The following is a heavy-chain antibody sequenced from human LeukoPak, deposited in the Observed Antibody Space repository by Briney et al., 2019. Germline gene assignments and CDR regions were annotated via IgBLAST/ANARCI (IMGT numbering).Heavy chain of an antibody. V-gene: IGHV1-2*02. J-gene: IGHJ5*02. D-gene: IGHD2-21*01. CDR3: ARADRLHGGPYLIGP. CDR1: GYSFTDYY. Sequence: GASVKVSYKTSGYSFTDYYMHWVRQAPGQGLEWMGWINPNSGGTSSAQKFQGRVTMTRDTSITTVYMDVSWLTSDDTAIYYCARADRLHGGPYLIGPWGQGTLVTVSS. CDR2: INPNSGGT.